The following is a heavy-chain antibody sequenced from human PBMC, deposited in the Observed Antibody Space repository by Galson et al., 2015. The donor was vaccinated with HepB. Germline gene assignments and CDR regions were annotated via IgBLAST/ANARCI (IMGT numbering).Heavy chain of an antibody. CDR3: ARTGYYDFWSGSDMDV. J-gene: IGHJ6*03. V-gene: IGHV3-53*01. D-gene: IGHD3-3*01. CDR1: GFTVSSNY. CDR2: IYSGGST. Sequence: SLRLSCAASGFTVSSNYMSWVRQAPGKGLEWVSVIYSGGSTYYADSVKGRFTISRDNAKNTLYLQMNSLRAEDTAVYYCARTGYYDFWSGSDMDVWGKGTTVTVSS.